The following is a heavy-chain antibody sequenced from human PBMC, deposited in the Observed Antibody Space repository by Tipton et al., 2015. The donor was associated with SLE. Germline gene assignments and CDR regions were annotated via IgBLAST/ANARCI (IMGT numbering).Heavy chain of an antibody. Sequence: TLSLTCTVSGGSISRIGYYWSWIRQHPGKGLEWIGYIYHTGSTYYNPSLESRLTISIDTSKNQFSLRLTSMTPADTALYYCARDPNGGYGSFDYWGLGALVTVSS. CDR3: ARDPNGGYGSFDY. CDR1: GGSISRIGYY. V-gene: IGHV4-31*03. D-gene: IGHD7-27*01. CDR2: IYHTGST. J-gene: IGHJ4*02.